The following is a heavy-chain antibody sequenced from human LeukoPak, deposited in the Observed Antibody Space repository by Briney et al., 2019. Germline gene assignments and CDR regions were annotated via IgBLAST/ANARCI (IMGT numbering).Heavy chain of an antibody. CDR1: GFTFSSYW. D-gene: IGHD3-3*01. CDR2: IKQDGSEK. J-gene: IGHJ6*03. CDR3: ARSSRQIFGVVIVGDPYYYYYMGV. V-gene: IGHV3-7*01. Sequence: GGSLRLSCAASGFTFSSYWMSWVRQAPGKGLEWVANIKQDGSEKYYVDSVKGRFTISRDNAKNSLYLQMNSLRAEDTAVYYCARSSRQIFGVVIVGDPYYYYYMGVWGKGTTVTVSS.